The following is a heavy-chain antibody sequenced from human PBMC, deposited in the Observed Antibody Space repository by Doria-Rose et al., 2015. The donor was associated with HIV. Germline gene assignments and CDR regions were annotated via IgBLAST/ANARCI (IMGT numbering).Heavy chain of an antibody. V-gene: IGHV2-26*01. D-gene: IGHD6-13*01. CDR1: GVSLSSPGMG. Sequence: TLEESGLALVKPTETLTLTYTVSGVSLSSPGMGVSWIRQPPGKALEWLANIFSDDERSYKTSLKSRLTISRGTSKSQVVLTMTDMDPVGTATYHCARIKSSRWYHKYYFDFWGQGTLVIVSA. J-gene: IGHJ4*02. CDR3: ARIKSSRWYHKYYFDF. CDR2: IFSDDER.